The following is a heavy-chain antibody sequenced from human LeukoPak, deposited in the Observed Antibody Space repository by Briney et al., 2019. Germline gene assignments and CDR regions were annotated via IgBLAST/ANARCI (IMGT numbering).Heavy chain of an antibody. J-gene: IGHJ4*02. V-gene: IGHV1-46*01. CDR3: ARDPTRITMVRGAHFDY. CDR2: INPSGGST. CDR1: GYTFTSYY. Sequence: ASVKVFCKASGYTFTSYYMHWVRQAPGQGLEWMGIINPSGGSTSYAQKFQGRVTMTRDTSTSTVYMELSSLRSEDTAVYYCARDPTRITMVRGAHFDYWGQGTLVTVSS. D-gene: IGHD3-10*01.